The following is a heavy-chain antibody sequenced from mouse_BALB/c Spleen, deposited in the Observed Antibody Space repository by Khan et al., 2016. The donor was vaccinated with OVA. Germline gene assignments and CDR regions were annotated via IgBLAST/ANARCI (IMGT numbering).Heavy chain of an antibody. CDR3: ARGLFTTVVATPLAY. CDR2: ISSGGSYT. J-gene: IGHJ3*01. V-gene: IGHV5-9-3*01. Sequence: EVQVVESGGGLVKPGGSLKLSCAASGFTFSNYAMSWVRQTPEKRLEWVATISSGGSYTYYPDSVQGRFTISRDNAKNTLYLQMSSLRSEDTAIYYCARGLFTTVVATPLAYWGQGTLVTVSA. CDR1: GFTFSNYA. D-gene: IGHD1-1*01.